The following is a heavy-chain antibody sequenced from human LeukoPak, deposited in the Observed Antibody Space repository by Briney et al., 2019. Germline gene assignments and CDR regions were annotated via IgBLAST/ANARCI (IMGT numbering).Heavy chain of an antibody. Sequence: PGGSLRLSCVVSGFTFSSYGMHWVRQAPGKGLEWVALIWYDGSNKYYADSVKGRFTISRDNSKNTLYLQMNSLRAEDTAVYYCARDHSYDSSGYYYRPNDAFDIWGQGTMVTVSS. CDR2: IWYDGSNK. D-gene: IGHD3-22*01. V-gene: IGHV3-33*01. CDR1: GFTFSSYG. J-gene: IGHJ3*02. CDR3: ARDHSYDSSGYYYRPNDAFDI.